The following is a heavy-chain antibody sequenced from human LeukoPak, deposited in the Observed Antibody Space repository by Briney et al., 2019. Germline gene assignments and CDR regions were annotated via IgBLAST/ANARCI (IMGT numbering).Heavy chain of an antibody. CDR1: GFTFSSYS. D-gene: IGHD2-15*01. CDR3: ARISGRGYYFDN. CDR2: ISSSSSPI. J-gene: IGHJ4*02. V-gene: IGHV3-48*02. Sequence: LPGGSLRLSCAASGFTFSSYSMNWVRQAPGKGLEWVSYISSSSSPIYYAESVKGRFTISRDNAKNSLYLQMNSLRDEDTAVYYCARISGRGYYFDNWGQGTLVTVSS.